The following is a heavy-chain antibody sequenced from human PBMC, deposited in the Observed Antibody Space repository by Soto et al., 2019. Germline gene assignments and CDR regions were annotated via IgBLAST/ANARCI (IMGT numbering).Heavy chain of an antibody. V-gene: IGHV4-34*01. CDR2: INHSGST. CDR3: GRVDTAMVQFDY. Sequence: SETLSLTCAVYGGSFSGYDWSWIRQPPGKGLEWIGEINHSGSTNYNPSLKSRVTISVDTSKNQFSLKLSSVTAADTAVYYCGRVDTAMVQFDYWGQGTLVTVSS. J-gene: IGHJ4*02. D-gene: IGHD5-18*01. CDR1: GGSFSGYD.